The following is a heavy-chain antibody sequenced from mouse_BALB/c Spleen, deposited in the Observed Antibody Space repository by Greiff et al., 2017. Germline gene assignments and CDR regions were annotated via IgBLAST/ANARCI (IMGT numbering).Heavy chain of an antibody. Sequence: EVQGVESGGGLVKPGGSLKLSCAASGFAFSSYDMSWVRQTPEKRLEWVAYISSGGGSTYYPDTVKGRFTISRDNAKNTLYLQMSSLKSEDTAMYYCARHVGNYSWYFDVWGAGTTVTVSS. J-gene: IGHJ1*01. CDR1: GFAFSSYD. V-gene: IGHV5-12-1*01. CDR2: ISSGGGST. D-gene: IGHD2-1*01. CDR3: ARHVGNYSWYFDV.